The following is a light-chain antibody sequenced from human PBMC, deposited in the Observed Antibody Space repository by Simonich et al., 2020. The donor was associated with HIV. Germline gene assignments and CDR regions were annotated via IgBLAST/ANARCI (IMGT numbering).Light chain of an antibody. CDR2: GAS. Sequence: IVMTPSPATLSVSPGEGATLSCRASQRVSSKLAWYQQKPGQAPRLLIYGASTRATGIPVRFSGSGSWTEFTLTISSMQSEDFAVYYCQQYNNWPLTFGGGTRVEI. CDR3: QQYNNWPLT. V-gene: IGKV3-15*01. CDR1: QRVSSK. J-gene: IGKJ4*01.